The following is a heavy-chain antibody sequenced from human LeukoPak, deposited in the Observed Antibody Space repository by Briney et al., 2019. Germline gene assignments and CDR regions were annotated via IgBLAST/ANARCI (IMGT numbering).Heavy chain of an antibody. CDR2: ITAGVTTT. Sequence: PGGSLRLSXAASGFTFNNYAMNWVRQAPGKGLEWVSAITAGVTTTFYADSVKGRFTISRDNSKKTLYLQMNSLRAEDTAVYYCAKSIHWPALDFWGQGTLLTVSS. CDR1: GFTFNNYA. V-gene: IGHV3-23*01. D-gene: IGHD5-18*01. CDR3: AKSIHWPALDF. J-gene: IGHJ4*02.